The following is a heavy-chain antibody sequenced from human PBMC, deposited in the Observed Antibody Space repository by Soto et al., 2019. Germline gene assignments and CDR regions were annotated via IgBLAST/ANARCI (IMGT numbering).Heavy chain of an antibody. V-gene: IGHV4-31*02. Sequence: SETLSLTCTVSGASIKTWWYYWTWIRQHPVKGLEWIGYIYYSGTTYYTPSLESRVTMSVDLSTNQFSLRLTSVTAADTAVYYCATNSGYDFYYFDSWGQGALVTVSS. CDR3: ATNSGYDFYYFDS. CDR1: GASIKTWWYY. CDR2: IYYSGTT. D-gene: IGHD5-12*01. J-gene: IGHJ4*02.